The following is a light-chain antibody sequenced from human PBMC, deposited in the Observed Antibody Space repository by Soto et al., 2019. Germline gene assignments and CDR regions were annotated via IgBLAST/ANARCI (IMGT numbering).Light chain of an antibody. CDR1: QGISSY. Sequence: DIQLTQSPSSLSASAGDRVTITCRVSQGISSYLSWYRKKPGKVLMHTASNLQSGIPSRFTGSGSRTYFTLTTASLQPEDVATYYGQRTYNAPPMTFGQGTKVEI. J-gene: IGKJ1*01. CDR2: TAS. CDR3: QRTYNAPPMT. V-gene: IGKV1-27*01.